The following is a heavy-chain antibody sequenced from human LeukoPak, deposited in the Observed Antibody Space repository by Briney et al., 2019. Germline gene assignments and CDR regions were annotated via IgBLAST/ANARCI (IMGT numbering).Heavy chain of an antibody. CDR2: ISGSGGST. CDR3: AKTRSPMFHGSGSPEVYYYYMDV. D-gene: IGHD3-10*01. V-gene: IGHV3-23*01. Sequence: GGSLRLSCAASGFTFSTYNMNWVRQAPGKGLEWVSAISGSGGSTYYADSVKGRFTISRDNSKNTLYLQMNSLRAEDTAVYYCAKTRSPMFHGSGSPEVYYYYMDVWGKGTTVTISS. CDR1: GFTFSTYN. J-gene: IGHJ6*03.